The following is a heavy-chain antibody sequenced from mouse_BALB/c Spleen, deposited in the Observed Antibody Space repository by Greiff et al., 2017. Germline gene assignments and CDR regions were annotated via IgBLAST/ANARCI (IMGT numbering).Heavy chain of an antibody. CDR2: ISSGGST. Sequence: EVQGVESGGGLVKPGGSLKLSCAASGFTFSSYAMSWVRQTPEKRLEWVASISSGGSTYYPDSVKGRFTISRDNARNILYLQMSSLRSEDTAMYYCARGGYDGLNWAMDYWGQGTSVTVSS. J-gene: IGHJ4*01. CDR3: ARGGYDGLNWAMDY. CDR1: GFTFSSYA. D-gene: IGHD2-2*01. V-gene: IGHV5-6-5*01.